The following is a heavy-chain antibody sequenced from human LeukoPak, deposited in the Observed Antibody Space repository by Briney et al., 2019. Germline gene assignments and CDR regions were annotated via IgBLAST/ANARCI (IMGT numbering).Heavy chain of an antibody. Sequence: PGGSLRLSCAASGFTFSSYAMSWVHQAPGKGLEWVSAISGSGGSTYYADSVKGRFTISRDNSKNTLYLQMNSLRAEDTAVYYCATDPVDRYYYGSGSYPVDYWGQGTLVTISS. CDR1: GFTFSSYA. CDR2: ISGSGGST. D-gene: IGHD3-10*01. V-gene: IGHV3-23*01. CDR3: ATDPVDRYYYGSGSYPVDY. J-gene: IGHJ4*02.